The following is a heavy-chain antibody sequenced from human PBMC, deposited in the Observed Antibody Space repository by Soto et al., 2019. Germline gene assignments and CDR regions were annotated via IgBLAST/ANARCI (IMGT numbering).Heavy chain of an antibody. V-gene: IGHV1-69*13. CDR1: GGTFSSYA. Sequence: SVKVSCKASGGTFSSYAISWVRQAPGQGLEWMGGIIPIFGTANYAQKFQGRVTITADESTSTAYMELSSLRSEDTAVYYCARDSTGGAGFDYWGQGTLVTVSS. J-gene: IGHJ4*02. D-gene: IGHD2-21*01. CDR3: ARDSTGGAGFDY. CDR2: IIPIFGTA.